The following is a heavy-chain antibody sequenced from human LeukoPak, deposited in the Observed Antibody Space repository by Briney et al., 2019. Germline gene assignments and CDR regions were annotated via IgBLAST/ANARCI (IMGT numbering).Heavy chain of an antibody. V-gene: IGHV3-33*08. CDR1: GFTFSSYA. D-gene: IGHD3-22*01. CDR3: AAHSGSDAFDI. J-gene: IGHJ3*02. Sequence: GGSLRLSCAASGFTFSSYAMSWVRQAPGKGLEWVAVIWYDGSNKYYADSVKGRFTISRDNSKNTLYLQMNSLRAEDTAVYYSAAHSGSDAFDIWGQGTMLTVSS. CDR2: IWYDGSNK.